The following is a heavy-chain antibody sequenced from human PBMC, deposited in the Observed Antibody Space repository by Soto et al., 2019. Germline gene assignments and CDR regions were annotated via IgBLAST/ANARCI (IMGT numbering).Heavy chain of an antibody. V-gene: IGHV1-2*02. J-gene: IGHJ4*02. CDR2: INPNSGGT. D-gene: IGHD5-18*01. Sequence: GASVKVSCKASGYTFTGYYMHWVRQAPGQGLEWMGWINPNSGGTNYAQKLQGRVTMTTDTSTSTAYMELRSLRSDDTAVYYCARGDQYSYAIIDFWGQGTLVTVSS. CDR3: ARGDQYSYAIIDF. CDR1: GYTFTGYY.